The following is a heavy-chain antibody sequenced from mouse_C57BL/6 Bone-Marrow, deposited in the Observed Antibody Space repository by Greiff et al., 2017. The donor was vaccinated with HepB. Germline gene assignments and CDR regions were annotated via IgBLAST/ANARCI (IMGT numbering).Heavy chain of an antibody. D-gene: IGHD2-2*01. J-gene: IGHJ1*03. CDR2: INPGSGGT. V-gene: IGHV1-54*01. CDR1: GYAFTNYL. CDR3: ARGYDWGYFDV. Sequence: QVQLQQSGAELVRPGTSVKVSCKASGYAFTNYLIEWVKQRPGQGLEWIGVINPGSGGTNYNEKFKGKATLTADKSSSTAYMQLSSLTSEDSAVYFCARGYDWGYFDVWPQGPRSPSPQ.